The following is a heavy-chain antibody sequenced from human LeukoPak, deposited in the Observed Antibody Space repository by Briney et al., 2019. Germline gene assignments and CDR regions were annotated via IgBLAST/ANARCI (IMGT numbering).Heavy chain of an antibody. CDR3: ARWLLEPQAAAPVWRYFDY. Sequence: PSETLSLTCTVSGGSISSSSYYWGWIRQPPGKGLEWIGSIYYSGSTYYNPSLKSRVTISVDTSKNQFSLKLSSVTAADTAVYYCARWLLEPQAAAPVWRYFDYWGQGTLVTVSS. CDR1: GGSISSSSYY. V-gene: IGHV4-39*01. CDR2: IYYSGST. D-gene: IGHD6-13*01. J-gene: IGHJ4*02.